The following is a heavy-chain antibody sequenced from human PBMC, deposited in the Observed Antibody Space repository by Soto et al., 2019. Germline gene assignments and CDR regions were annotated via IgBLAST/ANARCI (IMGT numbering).Heavy chain of an antibody. D-gene: IGHD3-10*01. J-gene: IGHJ6*02. Sequence: QVQLVQSGAEVKKPGSSVKVSCKASGGTFSSYAISWVRQAPGQGLEWMGGIIPIFGTANYAQKFQGRVTITADESTTTAYMELSSLRSEDTAVYYCARDFGPNYDGSGSHLLTGGDVWGQGTTVTVSS. CDR1: GGTFSSYA. CDR3: ARDFGPNYDGSGSHLLTGGDV. CDR2: IIPIFGTA. V-gene: IGHV1-69*01.